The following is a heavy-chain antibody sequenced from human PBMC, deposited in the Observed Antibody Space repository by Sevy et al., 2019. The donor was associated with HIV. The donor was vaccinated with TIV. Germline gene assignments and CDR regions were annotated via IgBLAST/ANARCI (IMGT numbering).Heavy chain of an antibody. CDR1: GFTFSSYS. CDR3: ARATTVTGDWYFDL. CDR2: ISSSSSYI. Sequence: GGSLRLSCAASGFTFSSYSMNWVRQAPGKGLEWVSSISSSSSYIYYADSVKGRFTISRDNAKNSLYLQMNGLRAEDTAVYYCARATTVTGDWYFDLWGRGTLVTVSS. V-gene: IGHV3-21*01. D-gene: IGHD4-4*01. J-gene: IGHJ2*01.